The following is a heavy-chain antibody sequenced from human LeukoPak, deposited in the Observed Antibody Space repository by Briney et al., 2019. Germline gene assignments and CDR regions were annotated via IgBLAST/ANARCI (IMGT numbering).Heavy chain of an antibody. J-gene: IGHJ3*02. CDR2: INHSGST. CDR3: ARAMYYYDSSGFDAFDI. V-gene: IGHV4-34*01. D-gene: IGHD3-22*01. Sequence: PSETLSLTCAVYGGSFSGYYWSWIRQPPGKGLEWIGEINHSGSTNYNPSHKSRVTISVDTSKNQFSLKLSSVTAADTAVYYCARAMYYYDSSGFDAFDIWGQGTMVTVSS. CDR1: GGSFSGYY.